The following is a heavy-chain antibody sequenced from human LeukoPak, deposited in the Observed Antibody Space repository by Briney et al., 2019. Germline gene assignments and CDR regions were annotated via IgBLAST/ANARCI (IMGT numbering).Heavy chain of an antibody. CDR3: ARETVVTTRYFDC. J-gene: IGHJ4*02. Sequence: PSETLSPTCTVSGGSISSDGYYWSWIRQHPGKGLEWIGYIYYSGSTYYNPSLKSRVTISVDTSKNQFSLNLSSVTAADTAVYYCARETVVTTRYFDCWGQGTLVTVSS. CDR2: IYYSGST. D-gene: IGHD3-3*01. V-gene: IGHV4-31*03. CDR1: GGSISSDGYY.